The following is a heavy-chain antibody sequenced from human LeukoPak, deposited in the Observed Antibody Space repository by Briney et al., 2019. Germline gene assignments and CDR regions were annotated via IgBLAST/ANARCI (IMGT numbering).Heavy chain of an antibody. CDR3: ARFYYDFWSGYYSAEYFQH. CDR1: GYTFTGYY. Sequence: ASVKVSCKASGYTFTGYYMHWVRQAPGQGLEWMGWINPNSGGTNYAQKFQGRVTMTRDTSISTAYMELSRLRSDDTAVYYCARFYYDFWSGYYSAEYFQHWGQGTPVTVSS. V-gene: IGHV1-2*02. D-gene: IGHD3-3*01. CDR2: INPNSGGT. J-gene: IGHJ1*01.